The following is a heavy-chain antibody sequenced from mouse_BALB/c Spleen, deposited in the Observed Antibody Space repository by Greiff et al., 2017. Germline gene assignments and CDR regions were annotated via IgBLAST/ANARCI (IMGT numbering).Heavy chain of an antibody. Sequence: VQLQQSGAELVRSGASVKLSCTASGFNIKDYYMHWVKQRPEQGLEWIGWIDPENGDTEYAPKFQGKATMTADTSSNTAYLQLSSLTSEDSAVYYCARKDYGSSLDYWGQGTTLTVSS. CDR3: ARKDYGSSLDY. V-gene: IGHV14-4*02. D-gene: IGHD1-1*01. CDR1: GFNIKDYY. CDR2: IDPENGDT. J-gene: IGHJ2*01.